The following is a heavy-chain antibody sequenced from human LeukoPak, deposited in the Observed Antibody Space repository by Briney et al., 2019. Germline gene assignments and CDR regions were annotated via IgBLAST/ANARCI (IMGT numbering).Heavy chain of an antibody. J-gene: IGHJ4*02. CDR2: INPNSGGT. Sequence: ASVTVSCKASGYTFTGYYMHWVRQAPGQGLEWMGWINPNSGGTNYAQKFQGRVTMTRDTSISTAYMELSRLRSDDTAVYYCATLPIVANGNYFDYWGQGTLVTVSS. CDR3: ATLPIVANGNYFDY. CDR1: GYTFTGYY. D-gene: IGHD5-12*01. V-gene: IGHV1-2*02.